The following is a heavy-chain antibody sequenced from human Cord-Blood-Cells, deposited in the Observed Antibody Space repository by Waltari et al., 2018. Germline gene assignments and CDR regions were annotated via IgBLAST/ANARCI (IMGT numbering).Heavy chain of an antibody. J-gene: IGHJ6*02. CDR3: ARDLIAAAGLVSDGMDV. V-gene: IGHV4-61*01. D-gene: IGHD6-13*01. Sequence: QVQLQESGPGLVKPSETLSLTCTVSGGSVSRGSYYWSWIRPPPGKGLEWIGYYYYSGSTNYTPSLKSRVTISVDTSKNQFSLKLSSVTAADTAVYYCARDLIAAAGLVSDGMDVWGQGTTVTVSS. CDR2: YYYSGST. CDR1: GGSVSRGSYY.